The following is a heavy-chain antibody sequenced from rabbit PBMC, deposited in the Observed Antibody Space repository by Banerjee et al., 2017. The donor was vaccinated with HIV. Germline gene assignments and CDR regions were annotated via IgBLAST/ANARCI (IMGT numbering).Heavy chain of an antibody. Sequence: QSLEESGGDLVKPGASLTLTCTASGFSFSSSCCMCWVRQAPGKGLEWIACIYTTSGSAYYATWAKGRFTISKTSSTTVILQMTSLTAADTATYFCARREGYYTYGYAGYPYANFNLWGPGTLVTVS. CDR2: IYTTSGSA. V-gene: IGHV1S40*01. D-gene: IGHD6-1*01. J-gene: IGHJ4*01. CDR1: GFSFSSSCC. CDR3: ARREGYYTYGYAGYPYANFNL.